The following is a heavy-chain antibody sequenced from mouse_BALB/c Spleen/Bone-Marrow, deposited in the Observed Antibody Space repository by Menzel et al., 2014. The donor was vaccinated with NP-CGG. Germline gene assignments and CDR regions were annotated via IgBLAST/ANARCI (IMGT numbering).Heavy chain of an antibody. CDR2: INPDSSTI. CDR1: GFDFSGFW. Sequence: EVKLMESGGGLVQPGRSLKISCAASGFDFSGFWMGWVRLAPGKGLEWIGEINPDSSTINYTPSLKDRFIISRDNAKNTLYLQMSKVRSEDTALYYCASLGYYEGFAYWGQGTLVTDSA. D-gene: IGHD2-3*01. CDR3: ASLGYYEGFAY. V-gene: IGHV4-1*02. J-gene: IGHJ3*01.